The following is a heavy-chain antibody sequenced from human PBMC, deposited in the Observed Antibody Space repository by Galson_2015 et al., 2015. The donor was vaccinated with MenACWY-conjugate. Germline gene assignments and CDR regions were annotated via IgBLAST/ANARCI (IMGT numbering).Heavy chain of an antibody. V-gene: IGHV3-74*01. CDR2: LNADGASI. Sequence: SLRLSCAASGFTFSSYWMHWVRQTPGKGLVWVARLNADGASINYADSVQGRFTISRDNAKNTLYLQMNSLRAEDTAVYYCARTRYSVTWNGFDYWGRGTLVTVSS. J-gene: IGHJ4*02. CDR1: GFTFSSYW. CDR3: ARTRYSVTWNGFDY. D-gene: IGHD5/OR15-5a*01.